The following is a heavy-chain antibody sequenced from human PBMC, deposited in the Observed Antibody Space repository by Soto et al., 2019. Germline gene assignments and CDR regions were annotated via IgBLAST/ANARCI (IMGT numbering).Heavy chain of an antibody. D-gene: IGHD6-13*01. Sequence: PSETLSLTCSVSGGSFSSDDHFCSWIRQPPGKGLEWIGYIYFSGGTYYNASLVSRVTMSVDTSKNQFSLKLSSVTAADTAVYYCARGPDIAAARVNWFDPWGQGSLVTVSS. CDR1: GGSFSSDDHF. CDR2: IYFSGGT. J-gene: IGHJ5*02. CDR3: ARGPDIAAARVNWFDP. V-gene: IGHV4-30-4*01.